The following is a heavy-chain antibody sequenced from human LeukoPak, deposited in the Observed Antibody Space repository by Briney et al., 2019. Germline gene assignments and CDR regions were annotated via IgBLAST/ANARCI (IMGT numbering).Heavy chain of an antibody. Sequence: SVKVPCKASGGTFSSYAISWVRQAPGQGLEWMGRIIPILGIANYAQKFQGRVTITTDESTSTAYVELSSLRSEDTAVYYCARDAGSIVGANVFDYWGQGTLVTVSS. J-gene: IGHJ4*02. D-gene: IGHD1-26*01. CDR3: ARDAGSIVGANVFDY. CDR1: GGTFSSYA. CDR2: IIPILGIA. V-gene: IGHV1-69*04.